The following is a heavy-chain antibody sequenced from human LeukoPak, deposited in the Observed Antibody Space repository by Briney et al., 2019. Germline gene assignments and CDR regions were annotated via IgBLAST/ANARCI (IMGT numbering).Heavy chain of an antibody. J-gene: IGHJ4*02. D-gene: IGHD3-22*01. Sequence: QPGGSLRLSCAASGFTFSSYGMHWVRQAPGKGLEWAAVISYDGSNKYYADSVKGRFTISRDNSKNTLYLQMNSLRAEDTAVYYYAKDRRAMIIPTGGFDWGQGTLVTVSS. CDR3: AKDRRAMIIPTGGFD. CDR2: ISYDGSNK. CDR1: GFTFSSYG. V-gene: IGHV3-30*18.